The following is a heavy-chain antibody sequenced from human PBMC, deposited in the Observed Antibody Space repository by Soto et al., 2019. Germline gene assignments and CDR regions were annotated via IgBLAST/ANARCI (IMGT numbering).Heavy chain of an antibody. CDR1: GFTFSSYW. CDR2: IKTDGTIT. CDR3: ARGIRNYYGTDV. D-gene: IGHD5-18*01. J-gene: IGHJ6*02. Sequence: VQLVESGGGLVQPGGSLRLSCAASGFTFSSYWMHWVRQAPGKGLVWVSRIKTDGTITNYADSVRGRFTISRADAKNTVYLQMNSLRDEDTAVYYCARGIRNYYGTDVWGQGTTVSVSS. V-gene: IGHV3-74*01.